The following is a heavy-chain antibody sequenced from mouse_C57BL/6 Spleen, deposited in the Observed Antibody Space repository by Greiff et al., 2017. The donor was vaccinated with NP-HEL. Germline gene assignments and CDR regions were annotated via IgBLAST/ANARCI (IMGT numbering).Heavy chain of an antibody. CDR1: GYTFTDYY. CDR2: INPNNGGT. J-gene: IGHJ4*01. Sequence: VQLQQSGPELVKPGASVKISCKASGYTFTDYYMNWVKQSHGKSLEWIGDINPNNGGTSYNQKFKGKATLTVDKSSSTASMELRSLTSEDSAVYYCAVYYGNYGAMDYWGQGTSVTVSS. D-gene: IGHD2-1*01. CDR3: AVYYGNYGAMDY. V-gene: IGHV1-26*01.